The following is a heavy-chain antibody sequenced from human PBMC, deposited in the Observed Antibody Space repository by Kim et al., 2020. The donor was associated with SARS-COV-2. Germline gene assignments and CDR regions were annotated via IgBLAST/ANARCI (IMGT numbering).Heavy chain of an antibody. Sequence: GGSLRLSCAASGFTFSSYAMSWVRQAPGKGLEWVSAISGSGGSTYYADSVKGRFTISRDNSKNTLYLQMNSLRAEDTAVYYCAKGHSSGWYTDGGLIDYWGQGTLVTVSS. CDR2: ISGSGGST. D-gene: IGHD6-19*01. CDR1: GFTFSSYA. CDR3: AKGHSSGWYTDGGLIDY. J-gene: IGHJ4*02. V-gene: IGHV3-23*01.